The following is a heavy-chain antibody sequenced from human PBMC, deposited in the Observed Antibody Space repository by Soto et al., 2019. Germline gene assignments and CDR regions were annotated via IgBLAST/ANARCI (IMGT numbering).Heavy chain of an antibody. J-gene: IGHJ4*02. CDR3: AREADRGYRYEYYFDY. CDR2: TYYRSKRYN. CDR1: GDSVSSNSAA. D-gene: IGHD5-18*01. Sequence: QVQLQQSGPGLVKPSQTLSLTCAISGDSVSSNSAAWNWIRQSPSIGLEWLGRTYYRSKRYNDYAVYVKSRIAIYPDTSKNQYSLQLNYVTAEETAVYYCAREADRGYRYEYYFDYWGQGTLVTVSS. V-gene: IGHV6-1*01.